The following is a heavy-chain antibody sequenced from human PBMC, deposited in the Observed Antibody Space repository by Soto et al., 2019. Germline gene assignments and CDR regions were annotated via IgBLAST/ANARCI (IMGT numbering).Heavy chain of an antibody. CDR2: INPRDGDT. D-gene: IGHD6-25*01. CDR3: LRGAGSLDF. V-gene: IGHV1-2*04. J-gene: IGHJ4*02. Sequence: QVHLVQSGAEVRRPGASVKVACKASGYTFSDHYIHWVRQAPGQGLEWMGWINPRDGDTNYAEKFQDWVTLSRDSYINTVYMELRRLRSDDTAVYYCLRGAGSLDFWGQGTLVTVSS. CDR1: GYTFSDHY.